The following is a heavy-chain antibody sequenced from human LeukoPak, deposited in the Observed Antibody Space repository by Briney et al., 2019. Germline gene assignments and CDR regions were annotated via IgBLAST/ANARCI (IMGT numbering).Heavy chain of an antibody. CDR3: ARWGPSRPHNWNYEGRNWFDP. J-gene: IGHJ5*02. Sequence: SETLSLTCAVYGGSFSGYYWSWIRQRPGKGREWIGEIDHSGSTNYNPSLKSRVTISVDTSKNQFSLKLSSVTAADTAVYYCARWGPSRPHNWNYEGRNWFDPWGQGTLVTVSS. V-gene: IGHV4-34*01. CDR2: IDHSGST. D-gene: IGHD1-7*01. CDR1: GGSFSGYY.